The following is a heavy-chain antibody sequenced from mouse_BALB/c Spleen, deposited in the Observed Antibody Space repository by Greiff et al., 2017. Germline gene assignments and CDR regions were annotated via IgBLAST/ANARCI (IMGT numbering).Heavy chain of an antibody. CDR3: ARSGGYDWFAY. J-gene: IGHJ3*01. Sequence: EVQLVESGGGLVQPGGSRKLSCAASGFTFSSFGMHWVRQAPEKGLEWVAYISSGSSTIYYADTVKGRFTISRDNPKNTLFLQMTSLRSEDTAMYYCARSGGYDWFAYWGQGTLVTVSA. D-gene: IGHD2-2*01. CDR1: GFTFSSFG. CDR2: ISSGSSTI. V-gene: IGHV5-17*02.